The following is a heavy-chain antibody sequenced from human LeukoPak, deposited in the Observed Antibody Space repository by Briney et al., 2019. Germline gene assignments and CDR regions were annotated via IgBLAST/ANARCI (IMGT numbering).Heavy chain of an antibody. CDR1: GGSISSYY. V-gene: IGHV4-59*01. CDR2: IYYSGST. D-gene: IGHD3-16*01. CDR3: ASMEESSGYFDY. Sequence: SEALSLTCTVSGGSISSYYWSWIRQPPGKGLEWIGYIYYSGSTNYNPSLKSRVTISVDTSKNQFSLKLSSVTAADTAVYYCASMEESSGYFDYWGQGTLVTVSS. J-gene: IGHJ4*02.